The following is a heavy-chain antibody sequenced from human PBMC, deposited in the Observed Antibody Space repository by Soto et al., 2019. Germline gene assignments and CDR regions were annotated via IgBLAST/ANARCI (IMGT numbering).Heavy chain of an antibody. CDR1: GYTFTSYD. J-gene: IGHJ6*03. D-gene: IGHD6-6*01. V-gene: IGHV1-8*02. Sequence: ASVKVSCKASGYTFTSYDINWVRQATGQGLEWMGWMNPNSGNTGYAQKFQGRVTMTRNTSISTAYMELSSLRSEETAVYYCARGRPSIAARYYYYYYYMDVWGKGTTVTVSS. CDR2: MNPNSGNT. CDR3: ARGRPSIAARYYYYYYYMDV.